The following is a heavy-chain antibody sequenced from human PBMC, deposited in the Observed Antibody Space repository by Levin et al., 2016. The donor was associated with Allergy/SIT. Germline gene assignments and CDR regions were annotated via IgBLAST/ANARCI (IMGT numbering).Heavy chain of an antibody. CDR3: ARDKGGYCSGGSCYSGGYFDY. D-gene: IGHD2-15*01. J-gene: IGHJ4*02. Sequence: GESLKISCAASGFTFSTYSMNWVRQAPGKGLEWVSYISGSSSSIYYADSVKGRFTISRDNAQNSLYLQMNSLRAEDTAVYYCARDKGGYCSGGSCYSGGYFDYWGQGTPVTVSS. V-gene: IGHV3-48*01. CDR2: ISGSSSSI. CDR1: GFTFSTYS.